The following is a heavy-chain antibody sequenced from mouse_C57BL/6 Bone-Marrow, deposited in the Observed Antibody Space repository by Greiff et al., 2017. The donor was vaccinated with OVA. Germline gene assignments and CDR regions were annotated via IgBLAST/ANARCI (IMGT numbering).Heavy chain of an antibody. Sequence: EVQVVESGPGLVKPSQSLSLTCSVTGYSITSGYYWNWIRQFPGNKPEWMGYISYDGSNNYNPSLKNRISITRDTSKNQFFLKLNSVTTEDTATYYCARGWLLRYWGQGTTLTVSS. CDR3: ARGWLLRY. J-gene: IGHJ2*01. D-gene: IGHD2-3*01. V-gene: IGHV3-6*01. CDR2: ISYDGSN. CDR1: GYSITSGYY.